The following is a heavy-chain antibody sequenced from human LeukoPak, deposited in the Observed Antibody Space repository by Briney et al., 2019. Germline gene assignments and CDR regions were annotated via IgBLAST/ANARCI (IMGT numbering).Heavy chain of an antibody. CDR1: GGTFSSYA. CDR2: IIPIFGTA. J-gene: IGHJ6*03. D-gene: IGHD3-10*01. CDR3: ARDGGSGSYYYYYYMDV. V-gene: IGHV1-69*06. Sequence: SVKVSCKASGGTFSSYAISWVRQAPGEGLEWVGGIIPIFGTANYAQKFQGRVTITAAKSTSTAYMALSSLRSQDTAAYYCARDGGSGSYYYYYYMDVWGKGTTVTVSS.